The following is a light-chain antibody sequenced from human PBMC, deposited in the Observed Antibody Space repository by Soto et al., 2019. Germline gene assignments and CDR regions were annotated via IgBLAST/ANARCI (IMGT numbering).Light chain of an antibody. V-gene: IGKV3-15*01. Sequence: EIVMTQSPATLSVSPGDRATLSCRASQGVSSNLAWYQQKPGQAPRLLIYGASIRATGIPARFTGSGSGTEFTLTISSLQPDDFATYYCQQYNSYSTFGQGTKVDIK. CDR1: QGVSSN. CDR2: GAS. CDR3: QQYNSYST. J-gene: IGKJ1*01.